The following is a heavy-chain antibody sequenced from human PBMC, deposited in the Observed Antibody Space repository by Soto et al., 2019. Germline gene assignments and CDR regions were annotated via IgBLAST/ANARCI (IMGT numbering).Heavy chain of an antibody. CDR3: ARAPGFLEWLPYYYYYYYMDV. V-gene: IGHV3-21*01. D-gene: IGHD3-3*01. Sequence: GGSLRLSCAASGFTFSSYSMNWVRQAPGKGLEWVSSISSSSSYIYYADSVKGRFTISRDNAKNSLYLQMNSLRAEDTAVYYCARAPGFLEWLPYYYYYYYMDVWGKGTTVTVSS. CDR1: GFTFSSYS. CDR2: ISSSSSYI. J-gene: IGHJ6*03.